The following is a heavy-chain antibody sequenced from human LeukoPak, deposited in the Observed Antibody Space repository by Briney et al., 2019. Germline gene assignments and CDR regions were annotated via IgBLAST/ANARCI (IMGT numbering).Heavy chain of an antibody. CDR2: ISSIDSTI. D-gene: IGHD6-19*01. CDR3: ARGIAVAGPYYFDY. J-gene: IGHJ4*02. CDR1: GFTFSNYE. Sequence: GGSLRLSCAASGFTFSNYEMNWVRQAPGKGLEWVSYISSIDSTIYYADSVKGRFTISRDNAKTSLSLQMTSLRADDTAVYYCARGIAVAGPYYFDYWGRGTLVTVSS. V-gene: IGHV3-48*03.